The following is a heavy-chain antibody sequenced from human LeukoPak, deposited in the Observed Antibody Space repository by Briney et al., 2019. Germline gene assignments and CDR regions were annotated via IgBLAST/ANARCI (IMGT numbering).Heavy chain of an antibody. CDR3: ARGGVPAARPGFDY. Sequence: GGSLRLSCAASGFTFSSYGMHWVRQAPGKGLEWVAVIWYDGSNKYYADSVKGRFTISRDNSKNTLYLQMNSLRAEDTAVYYCARGGVPAARPGFDYWGQGTLVTVSS. CDR1: GFTFSSYG. J-gene: IGHJ4*02. V-gene: IGHV3-33*01. D-gene: IGHD2-2*01. CDR2: IWYDGSNK.